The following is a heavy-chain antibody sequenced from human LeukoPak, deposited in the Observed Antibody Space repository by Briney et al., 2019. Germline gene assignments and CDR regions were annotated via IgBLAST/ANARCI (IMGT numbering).Heavy chain of an antibody. CDR2: INHSGST. D-gene: IGHD3-3*01. CDR1: GGSFSGYY. J-gene: IGHJ2*01. CDR3: ARSGEYYDFWSGYSPYWYFDL. V-gene: IGHV4-34*01. Sequence: SETLPLTCAVYGGSFSGYYWSWIRQPPGKGLEWIGEINHSGSTNYNPSLKSRVTISVDTSKNQFSLKLSSVTAADTAVYYCARSGEYYDFWSGYSPYWYFDLWGRGTLVTVSS.